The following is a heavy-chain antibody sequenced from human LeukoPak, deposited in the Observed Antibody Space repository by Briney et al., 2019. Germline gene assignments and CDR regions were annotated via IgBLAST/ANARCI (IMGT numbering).Heavy chain of an antibody. CDR1: RDSIRSSNYY. CDR3: VRLFYYDSSGPPS. CDR2: IYHSGST. V-gene: IGHV4-39*01. J-gene: IGHJ5*02. Sequence: SETLSLTCSVLRDSIRSSNYYWGWIRQPPGKGLEWIGSIYHSGSTYYNPSLEGRGTMSIDTSNNQFSLKLTSATATDTAVYYCVRLFYYDSSGPPSWGQGTLVTVSS. D-gene: IGHD3-22*01.